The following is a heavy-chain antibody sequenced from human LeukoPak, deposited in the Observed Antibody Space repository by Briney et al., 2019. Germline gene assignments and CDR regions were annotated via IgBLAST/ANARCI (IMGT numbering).Heavy chain of an antibody. CDR3: AGGPGETEIPYSSSWYYY. Sequence: PSETLSLTCAVYGGSFSGYYWSWIRQPPGKGLEWIGEINHSGSTNYNPSLKSRVTISVDTSKNQFSLKLSSVTAADTAVYYCAGGPGETEIPYSSSWYYYWGQGTLVTVSS. V-gene: IGHV4-34*01. J-gene: IGHJ4*02. D-gene: IGHD6-13*01. CDR1: GGSFSGYY. CDR2: INHSGST.